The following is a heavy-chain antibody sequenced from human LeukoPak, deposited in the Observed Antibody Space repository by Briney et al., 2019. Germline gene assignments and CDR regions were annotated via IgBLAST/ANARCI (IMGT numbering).Heavy chain of an antibody. V-gene: IGHV5-51*01. Sequence: GESLKISCKGSGYSFGTFWIAWVRQMPGKGLEWRGIIYPGDSDTRYSPSFQGQVTISVDKSISTAYLQWSSLKASDSAIYYCARVRNNWYGSFYHFAMDVWGQGTTVTVSS. CDR3: ARVRNNWYGSFYHFAMDV. D-gene: IGHD4-17*01. J-gene: IGHJ6*02. CDR1: GYSFGTFW. CDR2: IYPGDSDT.